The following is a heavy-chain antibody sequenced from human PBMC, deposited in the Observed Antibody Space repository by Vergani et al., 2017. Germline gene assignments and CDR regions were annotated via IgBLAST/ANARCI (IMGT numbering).Heavy chain of an antibody. J-gene: IGHJ3*02. V-gene: IGHV3-66*02. CDR3: ARGMTTETTDLDGFDI. Sequence: EVQLVESGGGLVKTGGSLRLSCAASSFRVSSHYMTWVRQAPGKGLEWVSTINIGGRTSYADSVKGRLTLTRDDSKNTLHLQMNSLRPEDTAVYYCARGMTTETTDLDGFDIWGQGTMVSVSS. D-gene: IGHD4-17*01. CDR2: INIGGRT. CDR1: SFRVSSHY.